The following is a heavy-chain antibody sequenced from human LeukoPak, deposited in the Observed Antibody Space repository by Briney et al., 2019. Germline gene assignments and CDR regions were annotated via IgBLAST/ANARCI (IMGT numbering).Heavy chain of an antibody. V-gene: IGHV3-30-3*01. D-gene: IGHD3-16*01. CDR2: ISYDGSNK. J-gene: IGHJ3*02. Sequence: PGGSLRLSCAASGFTFSRYAMHGVRQAPAKGLDWVAVISYDGSNKYYAESVKSRFTISRDNSKNTLYLQMNSLRAEDTAVYYCARDVGVVDPGRDTIDAFDIWGQGTMVTVSS. CDR1: GFTFSRYA. CDR3: ARDVGVVDPGRDTIDAFDI.